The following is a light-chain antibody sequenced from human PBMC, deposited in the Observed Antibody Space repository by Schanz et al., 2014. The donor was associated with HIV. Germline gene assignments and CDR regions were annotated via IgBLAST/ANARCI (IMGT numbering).Light chain of an antibody. V-gene: IGKV3-20*01. J-gene: IGKJ3*01. CDR3: QLYGSSPKFT. CDR2: GAS. Sequence: EIVLTQSPGTLSLSPGERATLSCRTSQSVSSSYLAWYQQKPGQAPRLLIYGASSRATGIPDRFSGSGSGTDCALTISRLEPEDFAVYYCQLYGSSPKFTFGPGTKVDI. CDR1: QSVSSSY.